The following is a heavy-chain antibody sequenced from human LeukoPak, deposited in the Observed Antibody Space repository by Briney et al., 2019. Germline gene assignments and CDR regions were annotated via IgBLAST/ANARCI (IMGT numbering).Heavy chain of an antibody. CDR1: GSSFTSYW. D-gene: IGHD3-3*01. CDR2: IYPGDSDT. CDR3: ARQDYDFWSGYRPQSWFDP. J-gene: IGHJ5*02. Sequence: GASLKISCKGSGSSFTSYWIGWVRQLPGKGLEWMGIIYPGDSDTRYSPSFQGQVTISADKSISTAYLQWSSLKASDTAMYYCARQDYDFWSGYRPQSWFDPWGQGTLVTVSS. V-gene: IGHV5-51*01.